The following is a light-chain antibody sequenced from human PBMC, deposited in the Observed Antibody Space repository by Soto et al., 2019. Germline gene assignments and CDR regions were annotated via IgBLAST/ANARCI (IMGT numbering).Light chain of an antibody. CDR3: ISYTPTNPRVL. CDR1: SNDVGAYKY. J-gene: IGLJ2*01. CDR2: EVT. V-gene: IGLV2-14*01. Sequence: QSALTQPASVSGSPGQSITISCTGTSNDVGAYKYVSWYQQQPDKAPKLIIYEVTNRPSGVSNRFSGSKSGNTASRTISGLQAEAGGDYYCISYTPTNPRVLFGAGPKLTVL.